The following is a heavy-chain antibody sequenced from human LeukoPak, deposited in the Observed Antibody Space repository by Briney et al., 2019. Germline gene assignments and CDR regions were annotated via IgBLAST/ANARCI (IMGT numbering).Heavy chain of an antibody. V-gene: IGHV4-59*08. J-gene: IGHJ6*03. Sequence: SETLSLTCTVSGGSISSYYWSWIRQPPGKGLEWIGYIYYSGSTNYNPSLKSRVTISVDTSKNQFSLKLSSVTAADTAVHYCARQTRGRYYYYYYMDVWGKGTTVTISS. CDR2: IYYSGST. CDR3: ARQTRGRYYYYYYMDV. D-gene: IGHD3-10*01. CDR1: GGSISSYY.